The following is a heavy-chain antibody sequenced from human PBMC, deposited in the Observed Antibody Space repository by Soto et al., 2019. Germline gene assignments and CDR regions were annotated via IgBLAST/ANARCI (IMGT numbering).Heavy chain of an antibody. J-gene: IGHJ5*02. CDR3: ATAKDAYSELLTDDYWGVVFDP. CDR1: GGTFSSYA. Sequence: QVQLVQSGAEVKKPGSSVKVSCKASGGTFSSYAISWVRQAPGQGLEWMGGIIPIFGTANYAQKFQGRVTITADESTRPAAMQLTSLSTDVTAVYYGATAKDAYSELLTDDYWGVVFDPWGQGTLVIVSS. D-gene: IGHD3-9*01. CDR2: IIPIFGTA. V-gene: IGHV1-69*12.